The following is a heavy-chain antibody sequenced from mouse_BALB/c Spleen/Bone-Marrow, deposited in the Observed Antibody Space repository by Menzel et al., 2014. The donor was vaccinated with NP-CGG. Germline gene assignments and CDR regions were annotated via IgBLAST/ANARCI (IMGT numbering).Heavy chain of an antibody. CDR2: IWSDGST. V-gene: IGHV2-6-1*01. J-gene: IGHJ4*01. Sequence: QVQLKESGPGLVAPSQSLSITCTISGVSLTSYGVHWVRQPPGKGLGWLVVIWSDGSTTYNSALKSRLSISKDNSKSQVFLKMNSLQTDDTAMYYCARRGSFYAMDYWGQGTSVTVSS. CDR1: GVSLTSYG. CDR3: ARRGSFYAMDY.